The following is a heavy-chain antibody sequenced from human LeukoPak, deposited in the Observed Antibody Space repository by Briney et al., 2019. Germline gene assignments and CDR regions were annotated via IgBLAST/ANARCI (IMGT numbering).Heavy chain of an antibody. Sequence: GGSLRLSCTASGFTFSRYGIRWVRQAPGKGLEWAAFIRYDGSNKYYADSVKGRFTISRDNSKNTVYLHMNSLRAEDTAMYYCAKDLEIRAAGTAFDIWGQGTMVTVSS. CDR2: IRYDGSNK. J-gene: IGHJ3*02. CDR3: AKDLEIRAAGTAFDI. CDR1: GFTFSRYG. D-gene: IGHD6-13*01. V-gene: IGHV3-30*02.